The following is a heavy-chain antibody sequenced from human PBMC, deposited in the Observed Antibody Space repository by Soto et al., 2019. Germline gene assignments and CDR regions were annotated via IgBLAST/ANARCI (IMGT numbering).Heavy chain of an antibody. Sequence: ASVKVSCKASGYTFTSYDINWVRQATGQGLEWMGLMNPNSGNTGYAQKFQGRVTMTRNTSISTAYMELSSLRSEDTAVYYCARDEAMVRGEDYYYYYMDVWGKGTTVTVSS. CDR2: MNPNSGNT. D-gene: IGHD3-10*01. CDR3: ARDEAMVRGEDYYYYYMDV. CDR1: GYTFTSYD. V-gene: IGHV1-8*01. J-gene: IGHJ6*03.